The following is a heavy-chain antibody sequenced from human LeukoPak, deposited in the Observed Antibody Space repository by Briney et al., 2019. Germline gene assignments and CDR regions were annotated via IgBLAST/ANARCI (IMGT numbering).Heavy chain of an antibody. J-gene: IGHJ3*02. CDR2: ISSSSSYI. CDR3: ARHYRYAFDI. Sequence: SMNWVRQAPGKGLEWVSSISSSSSYIYYADSVKGRFTISRDNAKNSLYLQMNSLRAEDTAVYYCARHYRYAFDIWGQGTMVTVSS. V-gene: IGHV3-21*01. D-gene: IGHD1-14*01. CDR1: S.